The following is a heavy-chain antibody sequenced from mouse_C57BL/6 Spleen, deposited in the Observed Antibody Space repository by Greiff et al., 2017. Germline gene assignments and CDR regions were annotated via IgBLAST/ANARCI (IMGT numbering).Heavy chain of an antibody. CDR3: ARSKYYGSPFDY. CDR1: GYTFTSYW. CDR2: IDPSDSYT. J-gene: IGHJ2*01. D-gene: IGHD1-1*01. Sequence: QVQLQQPGAELVMPGASVKLSCKASGYTFTSYWMHWVKQRPGQGLEWIGEIDPSDSYTNYNQKFKGKSTLTVDKSSSTAYMQLSSLTSEDSAVYYCARSKYYGSPFDYWGQGTTLTVSS. V-gene: IGHV1-69*01.